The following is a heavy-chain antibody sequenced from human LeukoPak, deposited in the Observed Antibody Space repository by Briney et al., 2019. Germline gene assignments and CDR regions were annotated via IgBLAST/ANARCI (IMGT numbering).Heavy chain of an antibody. Sequence: SETLSLTCTVSGGSFSSYYWNWIRQPAGKGLEWIGRVYMSGSTNYNPSLKSRVTMSLDTSTNQVSLILSSATAADTAVYYCARERSTTVNTYYFDSWGQGTLVSVSS. CDR2: VYMSGST. CDR1: GGSFSSYY. D-gene: IGHD4-17*01. V-gene: IGHV4-4*07. CDR3: ARERSTTVNTYYFDS. J-gene: IGHJ4*02.